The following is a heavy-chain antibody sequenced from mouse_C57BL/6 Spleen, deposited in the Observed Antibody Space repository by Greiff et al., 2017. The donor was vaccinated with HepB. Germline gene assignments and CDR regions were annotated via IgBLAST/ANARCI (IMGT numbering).Heavy chain of an antibody. J-gene: IGHJ2*01. CDR2: INPSSGYT. CDR3: ARSSNLYYFDY. D-gene: IGHD2-5*01. Sequence: QVHVKQSGAELAKPGASVKLSCKASGYTFTSYWMHWVKQRPGQGLEWIGYINPSSGYTKYNQKFKDKATLTADKSSSTAYMQLSSLTYEDSAVYYCARSSNLYYFDYWGQGTTLTVSS. V-gene: IGHV1-7*01. CDR1: GYTFTSYW.